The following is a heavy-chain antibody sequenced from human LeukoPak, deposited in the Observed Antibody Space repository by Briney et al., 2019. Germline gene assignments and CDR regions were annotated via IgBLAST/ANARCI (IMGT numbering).Heavy chain of an antibody. D-gene: IGHD3-22*01. CDR2: IWYDGSTT. J-gene: IGHJ4*02. CDR1: GFTLSSYG. Sequence: GGSLRLSRAASGFTLSSYGMHWIRQAPGKGLEWVAVIWYDGSTTYYSDSVKGRFTISRDNSKNTLSLQMDSLRAEDTALYYCVRASNYYDSSSCAADFWGQGTLVTVSS. V-gene: IGHV3-33*01. CDR3: VRASNYYDSSSCAADF.